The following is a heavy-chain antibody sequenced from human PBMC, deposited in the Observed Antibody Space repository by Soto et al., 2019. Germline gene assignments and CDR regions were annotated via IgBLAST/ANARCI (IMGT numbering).Heavy chain of an antibody. CDR2: IIPIFGTA. CDR1: GCTFSSYA. CDR3: AGENPSGWRFDY. V-gene: IGHV1-69*13. J-gene: IGHJ4*02. Sequence: GASVKVSCKASGCTFSSYAISWVRQAPGQGLEWMGGIIPIFGTANYAQKFQGRVTITADESTSTAYMELSSLRSEDTAVYYCAGENPSGWRFDYWGQGTLVTVSS. D-gene: IGHD6-19*01.